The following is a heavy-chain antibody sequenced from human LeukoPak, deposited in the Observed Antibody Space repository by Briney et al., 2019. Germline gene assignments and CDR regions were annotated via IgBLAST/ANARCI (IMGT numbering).Heavy chain of an antibody. CDR3: ARVGCSSTSCYYYYGMDV. J-gene: IGHJ6*02. CDR1: GGSISSYY. CDR2: IYYSGST. D-gene: IGHD2-2*01. V-gene: IGHV4-59*01. Sequence: PSETLSLICAVYGGSISSYYWSWIRQPPGKGLEWIGYIYYSGSTNYNPSLKSRVTISVDTSKNQFSLKLSSVTAADTAVYYCARVGCSSTSCYYYYGMDVWGQGTTVTVSS.